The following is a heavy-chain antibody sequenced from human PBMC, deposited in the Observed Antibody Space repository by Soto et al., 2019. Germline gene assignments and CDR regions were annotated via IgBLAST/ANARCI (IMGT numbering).Heavy chain of an antibody. Sequence: ASVKVSCKASGYTFTNYFIHWVRQAPGQGLEWMGIINPSGGSSSYAQKFQGRVTMTRDTSTSTVYMDLSSLRSEDTAVYYCAKTADYSGSLHLDYWGQGTLVTVSS. J-gene: IGHJ4*02. V-gene: IGHV1-46*01. CDR1: GYTFTNYF. CDR2: INPSGGSS. D-gene: IGHD6-6*01. CDR3: AKTADYSGSLHLDY.